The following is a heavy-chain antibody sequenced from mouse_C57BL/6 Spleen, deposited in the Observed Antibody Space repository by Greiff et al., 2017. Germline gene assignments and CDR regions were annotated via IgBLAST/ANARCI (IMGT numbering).Heavy chain of an antibody. CDR2: ISNGGGST. D-gene: IGHD2-3*01. CDR1: GFTFSDYY. V-gene: IGHV5-12*01. CDR3: ARQDDGYYGGFAY. Sequence: EVTLVESGGGLVQPGGSLKLSCAASGFTFSDYYMYWVRQTPEKRLEWVAYISNGGGSTYYPDTVKGRFTISRDNAKNTLYLQMSRLKSEDTAMYYCARQDDGYYGGFAYWGQGTLVTVSA. J-gene: IGHJ3*01.